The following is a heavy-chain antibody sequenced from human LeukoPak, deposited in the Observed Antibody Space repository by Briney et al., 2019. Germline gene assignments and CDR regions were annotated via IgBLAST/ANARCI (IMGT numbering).Heavy chain of an antibody. D-gene: IGHD6-13*01. CDR2: ISGSGGST. Sequence: QTGGSLRLSCAASGFTFSSYAMSWVRQAPGKGLEWVSAISGSGGSTYYADSVKGRFTISRDNSKNTLYLQMNSLRAEDTAVYYCARGHSSSWSPYYFDYWGQGTLVTVSS. J-gene: IGHJ4*02. V-gene: IGHV3-23*01. CDR1: GFTFSSYA. CDR3: ARGHSSSWSPYYFDY.